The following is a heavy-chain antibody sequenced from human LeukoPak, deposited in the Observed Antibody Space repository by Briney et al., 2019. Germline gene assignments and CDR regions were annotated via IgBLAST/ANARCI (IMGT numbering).Heavy chain of an antibody. CDR3: ARDIVVVPAAMARYYYYGMDV. D-gene: IGHD2-2*01. V-gene: IGHV4-34*01. CDR2: INHSGST. J-gene: IGHJ6*02. Sequence: PSETLSLTCAVYGGSFSGYYWSWIRQPPGKGLEWIGEINHSGSTNYNPSLKSRVTISVDMSKNQFSLKLSSVTAADTAVYYCARDIVVVPAAMARYYYYGMDVWGQGTTVTVSS. CDR1: GGSFSGYY.